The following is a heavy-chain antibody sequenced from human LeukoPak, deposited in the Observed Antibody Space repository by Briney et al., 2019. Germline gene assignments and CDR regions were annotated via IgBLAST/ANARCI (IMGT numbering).Heavy chain of an antibody. CDR2: ISSSSSYI. CDR3: ARDFCSGGSCYLDYYYMDV. D-gene: IGHD2-15*01. J-gene: IGHJ6*03. V-gene: IGHV3-21*01. Sequence: GGSLRLSCAASGFTFSSYSMNWVRQAPGKGLEWVSSISSSSSYIYYADSVKGRFTISRDNAKNSLYLQMNSLRAEVTAVYYCARDFCSGGSCYLDYYYMDVWGKGTTVTVSS. CDR1: GFTFSSYS.